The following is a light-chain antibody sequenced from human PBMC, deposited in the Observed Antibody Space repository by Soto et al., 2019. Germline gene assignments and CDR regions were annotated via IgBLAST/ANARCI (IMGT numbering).Light chain of an antibody. J-gene: IGKJ5*01. CDR2: AAS. CDR3: HQSGGSRIT. V-gene: IGKV1-39*01. Sequence: IQMDQSPSSLSASVGDRVTITCRASQSISTSLNWYQQHPGKATKLLICAASRLQSGVPSRFSGRGSGTDFILSSNRQAPEYSLVYFWHQSGGSRITFGQGTRLEIK. CDR1: QSISTS.